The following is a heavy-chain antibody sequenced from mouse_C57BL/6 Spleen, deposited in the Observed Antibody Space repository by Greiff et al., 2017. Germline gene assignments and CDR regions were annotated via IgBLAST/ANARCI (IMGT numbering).Heavy chain of an antibody. CDR3: ARHGDGYYPLFDY. V-gene: IGHV1-82*01. D-gene: IGHD2-3*01. CDR2: IYPGDGDT. J-gene: IGHJ2*01. Sequence: QVQLKESGPELVKPGASVKISCKASGYAFSSSWMNWVKQRPGKGLEWIGRIYPGDGDTNYNGKFKGKATLTADKSSSTAYMQLSSLTSEDSAVYFCARHGDGYYPLFDYWGQGTTLTVSS. CDR1: GYAFSSSW.